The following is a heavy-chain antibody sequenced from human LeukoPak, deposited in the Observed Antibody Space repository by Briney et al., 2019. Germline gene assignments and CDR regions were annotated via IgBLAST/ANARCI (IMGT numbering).Heavy chain of an antibody. CDR2: INHSGST. Sequence: PSETLSLTCAVYGGSFSGYYWSWIRQPPGKGLEWIGEINHSGSTNHNPSLKTRVTISVDTSKNQFSLKLSSVTAADTAVYYCARSLRKITMMVVARNKPRGDAFDIWGQGTMVTVSS. CDR1: GGSFSGYY. CDR3: ARSLRKITMMVVARNKPRGDAFDI. J-gene: IGHJ3*02. D-gene: IGHD3-22*01. V-gene: IGHV4-34*01.